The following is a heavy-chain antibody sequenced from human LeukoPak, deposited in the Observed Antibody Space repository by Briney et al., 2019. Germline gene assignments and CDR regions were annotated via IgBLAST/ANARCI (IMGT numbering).Heavy chain of an antibody. CDR2: ISASGGST. D-gene: IGHD1-26*01. CDR3: ARAYGSYSPWGL. J-gene: IGHJ4*02. V-gene: IGHV3-23*01. Sequence: GGSLRLSCAASGFTFSSSAMSWVRQVPGKGLEWVSGISASGGSTYYADSVRGRFTISRDNSKNTLYVQMNSLRDEDTAVYYCARAYGSYSPWGLWGQGTLVTVSS. CDR1: GFTFSSSA.